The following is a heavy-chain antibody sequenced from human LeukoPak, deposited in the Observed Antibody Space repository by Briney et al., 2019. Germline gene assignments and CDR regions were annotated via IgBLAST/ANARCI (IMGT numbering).Heavy chain of an antibody. V-gene: IGHV3-74*01. D-gene: IGHD2-2*03. CDR3: SMDLSGAHDY. CDR1: GFTLSSYW. J-gene: IGHJ4*02. CDR2: VNTDGRTT. Sequence: PGGSLRLSCAASGFTLSSYWMHWVRQAPGKGLVWVSRVNTDGRTTNYADSVRGRFTISRDNAENTLYLQMNSLRVEDTAVYYCSMDLSGAHDYWGQGSVVTVSS.